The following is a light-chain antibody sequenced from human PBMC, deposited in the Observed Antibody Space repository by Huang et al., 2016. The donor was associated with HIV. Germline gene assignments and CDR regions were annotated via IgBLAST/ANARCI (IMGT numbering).Light chain of an antibody. CDR1: QSLRHSNGYTY. CDR2: LGS. J-gene: IGKJ4*01. CDR3: MQALQTPLT. V-gene: IGKV2-28*01. Sequence: DVVMTQSPVSLAVTPGEPASISCGSSQSLRHSNGYTYLDWYLQKPGQSLQLLIYLGSNRASGVPDWFSGSGSGTDFTLEISRVEAEDAGVYYCMQALQTPLTFGGGTKVEIK.